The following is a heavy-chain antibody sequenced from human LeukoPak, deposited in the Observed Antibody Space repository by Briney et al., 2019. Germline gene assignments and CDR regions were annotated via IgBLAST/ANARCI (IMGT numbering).Heavy chain of an antibody. Sequence: ASVKVSCKASGYTFTSYAMNWVRQAPGQGLEWMGWINTNTGNPTYAQGFTGRFVFSLDTSVSTAYLQISSLKAEDTAVYYCARVESEHQLPPFQYYGMDVWGQGTTVTVSS. CDR2: INTNTGNP. D-gene: IGHD2-2*01. J-gene: IGHJ6*02. V-gene: IGHV7-4-1*02. CDR3: ARVESEHQLPPFQYYGMDV. CDR1: GYTFTSYA.